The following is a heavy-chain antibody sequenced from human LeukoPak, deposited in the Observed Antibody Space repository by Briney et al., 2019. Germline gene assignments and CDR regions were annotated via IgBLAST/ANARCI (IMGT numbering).Heavy chain of an antibody. J-gene: IGHJ4*02. CDR1: GFTLSSYC. CDR3: TRDRGAYNLYDY. Sequence: GGSLRLSCVASGFTLSSYCVTWVRQAPGKGSALVGFIRSKAYGETADYAASVKGRFTISRDDSKAIAYLQMNSLKTEDTAVYHCTRDRGAYNLYDYWGQGTLVTVSS. D-gene: IGHD1-1*01. CDR2: IRSKAYGETA. V-gene: IGHV3-49*04.